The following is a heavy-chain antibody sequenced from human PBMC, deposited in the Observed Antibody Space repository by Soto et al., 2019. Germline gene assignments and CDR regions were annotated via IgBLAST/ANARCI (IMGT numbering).Heavy chain of an antibody. Sequence: ASVKVSCKASGFTFARSAVQWVRQARGQRLEWIGWIVVGSGNTNYTQKFQAGVTITRDMSTSTAYMEVSSLRSEDTAVYYCAAGEVRMGESPIAYWGQGTLVTVSS. CDR2: IVVGSGNT. CDR1: GFTFARSA. CDR3: AAGEVRMGESPIAY. J-gene: IGHJ4*02. V-gene: IGHV1-58*01. D-gene: IGHD3-16*01.